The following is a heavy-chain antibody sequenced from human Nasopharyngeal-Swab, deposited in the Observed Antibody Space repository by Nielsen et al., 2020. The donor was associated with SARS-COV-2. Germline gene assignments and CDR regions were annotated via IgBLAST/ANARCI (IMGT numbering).Heavy chain of an antibody. CDR1: GGTFSSYD. Sequence: ASVKVSCKASGGTFSSYDINWVRQATGQGLEWMGWMNPNSGNTGYAQKFQGRVTMTRNTSISTAYMELSSLRSEDTAVYYCARGSTMVRGTYYFDYWGQGTLVTVSS. D-gene: IGHD3-10*01. CDR3: ARGSTMVRGTYYFDY. CDR2: MNPNSGNT. V-gene: IGHV1-8*02. J-gene: IGHJ4*02.